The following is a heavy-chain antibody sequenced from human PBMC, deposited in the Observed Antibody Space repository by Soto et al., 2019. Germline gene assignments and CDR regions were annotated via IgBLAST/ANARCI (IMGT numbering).Heavy chain of an antibody. J-gene: IGHJ4*02. Sequence: EVPLLESGGGLVQPGGSLRLSCAASGFTFNTYAMSWVRQAPGKGLEWVSAIGSDGTAIQYAESVKGRFTISKDNSKDTLYLQMNSLRAEDTAVYYCAKPGLTVAGTRYFDRWGQGTLVTVSS. CDR3: AKPGLTVAGTRYFDR. CDR2: IGSDGTAI. D-gene: IGHD6-19*01. CDR1: GFTFNTYA. V-gene: IGHV3-23*05.